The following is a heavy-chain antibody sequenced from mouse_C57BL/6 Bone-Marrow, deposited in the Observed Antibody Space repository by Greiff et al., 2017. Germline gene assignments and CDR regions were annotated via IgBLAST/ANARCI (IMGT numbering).Heavy chain of an antibody. Sequence: EVQLVESGGGLVKPGGSLKLSCAASGFTFSDYGMHWVRQAPEKGLEWVAYISSGSSTIYYADTVKGRFTISRANAKNTLFLQMTSLRSEDTAMYYCARSYGSSFYWYFDVWGTGTTVTVSS. CDR3: ARSYGSSFYWYFDV. D-gene: IGHD1-1*01. CDR2: ISSGSSTI. V-gene: IGHV5-17*01. CDR1: GFTFSDYG. J-gene: IGHJ1*03.